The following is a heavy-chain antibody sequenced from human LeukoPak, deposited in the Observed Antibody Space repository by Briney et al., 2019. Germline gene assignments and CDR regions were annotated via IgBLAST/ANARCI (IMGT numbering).Heavy chain of an antibody. D-gene: IGHD3-10*01. V-gene: IGHV1-2*02. CDR2: INPNSGGT. Sequence: ASVKVSCKASGYTFTGYYMHWVRQAPGQGLEWMGWINPNSGGTNYAQKFQGRVTMTRDTSISTRYMELSRLRSDDTAVYYCARESGSGSYYPLGYWGQGTLVTVSS. CDR1: GYTFTGYY. J-gene: IGHJ4*02. CDR3: ARESGSGSYYPLGY.